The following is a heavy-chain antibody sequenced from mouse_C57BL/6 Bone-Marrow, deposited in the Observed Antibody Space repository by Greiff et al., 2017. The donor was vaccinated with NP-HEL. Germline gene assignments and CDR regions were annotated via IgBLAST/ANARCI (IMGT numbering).Heavy chain of an antibody. V-gene: IGHV10-1*01. CDR1: GFSFNTYA. J-gene: IGHJ2*01. CDR2: IRSKSNNYAT. Sequence: EVQGVESGGGLVQPKGSLKLSCAASGFSFNTYAMNWVRQAPGKGLEWVARIRSKSNNYATYYADSLKDRFTISRDDSESMLYRQMNNLKTEDTAMYYCVRQGYDGYYLDYWGQGTTLTVSS. CDR3: VRQGYDGYYLDY. D-gene: IGHD2-3*01.